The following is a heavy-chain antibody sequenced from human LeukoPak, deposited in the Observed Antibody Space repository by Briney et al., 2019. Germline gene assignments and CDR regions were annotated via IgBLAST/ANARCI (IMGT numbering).Heavy chain of an antibody. V-gene: IGHV4-39*07. CDR3: AGALSGSYGTWAFDY. CDR1: GGSISSSSYY. Sequence: PSETLSLTCTVSGGSISSSSYYWGWIRQPPGKGLEWIGSIYYSGSTYYNPSLKSRVTISVDTSKNQFSLKLSSVTAADTAVYYCAGALSGSYGTWAFDYWGQGTLVTVSS. J-gene: IGHJ4*02. D-gene: IGHD1-26*01. CDR2: IYYSGST.